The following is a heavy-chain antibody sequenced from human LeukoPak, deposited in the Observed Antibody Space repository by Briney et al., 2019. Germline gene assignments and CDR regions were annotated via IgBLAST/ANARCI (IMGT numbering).Heavy chain of an antibody. V-gene: IGHV1-3*02. CDR3: ARSAAAGALDY. J-gene: IGHJ4*02. Sequence: ASVKVSCKPSGYTFTSYAMHWVPQAPGQRGEWMGWSNAGNGNTKYSQEFQGRVTITRDTSSSTAYMELSSLRSEDMAVYYCARSAAAGALDYWGQGTLVTVSS. D-gene: IGHD6-13*01. CDR2: SNAGNGNT. CDR1: GYTFTSYA.